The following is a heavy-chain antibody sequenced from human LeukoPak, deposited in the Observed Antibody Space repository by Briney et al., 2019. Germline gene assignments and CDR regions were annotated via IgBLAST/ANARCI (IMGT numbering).Heavy chain of an antibody. J-gene: IGHJ5*02. CDR3: ARHWSSSWLNWFDP. D-gene: IGHD6-13*01. CDR2: INHSGST. Sequence: SETLSLTCAVYGGSFSGYYWSWIRQPPGKGLEWIGEINHSGSTNYNPSLKSRVTISVDTSKNQFSLKLSSVTAADTAVYYCARHWSSSWLNWFDPWGQGTLVTVSS. CDR1: GGSFSGYY. V-gene: IGHV4-34*01.